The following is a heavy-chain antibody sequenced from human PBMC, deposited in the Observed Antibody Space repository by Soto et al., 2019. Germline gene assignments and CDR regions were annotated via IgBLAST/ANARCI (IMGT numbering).Heavy chain of an antibody. CDR1: GGSFSGYY. Sequence: SETLSLTCAVYGGSFSGYYWSWIRQPPGKGLEWIGEINHSGSTNYNPSLKSRVTISVDTSKNKFSLKLSSVTAADTAVYYCARVKFNYYYYYGMDVWGQGTTVTVSS. CDR2: INHSGST. J-gene: IGHJ6*02. V-gene: IGHV4-34*01. CDR3: ARVKFNYYYYYGMDV.